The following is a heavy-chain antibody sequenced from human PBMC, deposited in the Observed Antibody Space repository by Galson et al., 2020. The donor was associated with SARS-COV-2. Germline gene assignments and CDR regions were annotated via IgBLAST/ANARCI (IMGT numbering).Heavy chain of an antibody. J-gene: IGHJ5*02. V-gene: IGHV4-59*08. D-gene: IGHD4-17*01. CDR2: IYYSGST. CDR3: ARLDYGDYWGWFDP. CDR1: GGSISSYY. Sequence: QTLSLTCTVSGGSISSYYWSWIRQPPGKGLEWIGYIYYSGSTNYNPSLKSRVTISVDTSKNQFSLKLSSVTAADTAVYYCARLDYGDYWGWFDPWGQGTLVTVSS.